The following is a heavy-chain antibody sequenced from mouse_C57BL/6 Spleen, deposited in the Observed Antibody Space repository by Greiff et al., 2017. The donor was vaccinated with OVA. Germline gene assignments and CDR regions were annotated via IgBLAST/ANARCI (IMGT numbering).Heavy chain of an antibody. V-gene: IGHV5-17*01. D-gene: IGHD1-1*01. J-gene: IGHJ1*03. Sequence: EVKLMESGGGLVKPGGSLKLSCAASGFTFSDYGMHWVRQAPEKGLEWVAYISSGSSTIYYADTVKGRFTISRDNAKNTLFLQMTSLRSEDTAMYYCARRDGSSYAWYFDVWGTGTTVTVSS. CDR2: ISSGSSTI. CDR1: GFTFSDYG. CDR3: ARRDGSSYAWYFDV.